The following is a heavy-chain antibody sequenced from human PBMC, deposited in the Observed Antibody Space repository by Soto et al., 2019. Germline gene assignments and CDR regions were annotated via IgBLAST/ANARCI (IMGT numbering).Heavy chain of an antibody. J-gene: IGHJ4*02. D-gene: IGHD4-17*01. CDR1: GWSISSYY. CDR3: AGSVNFDY. CDR2: IYHTGST. Sequence: ETLSLTCTVSGWSISSYYWSWIRQSPGKGLEWIGYIYHTGSTTYNPSLKSRVTISLDTSKNQFSLNLNSVTAADTAIYYCAGSVNFDYWGQGTLVTVSS. V-gene: IGHV4-59*01.